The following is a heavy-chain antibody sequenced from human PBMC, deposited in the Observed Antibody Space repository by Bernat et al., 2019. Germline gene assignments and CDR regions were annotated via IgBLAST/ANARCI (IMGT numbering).Heavy chain of an antibody. V-gene: IGHV4-31*03. J-gene: IGHJ5*02. CDR1: GGSISSGGYY. CDR2: IYYSGST. D-gene: IGHD4-17*01. CDR3: ARVWRSPTVTTCWFDP. Sequence: QVQLQESGPGLVKPSQTLSLTCTVSGGSISSGGYYWSWIRQHPGKGLEWIGYIYYSGSTYYNPSLKSRVTISVDTSKNQFSLKLSSVTAADTAVYYCARVWRSPTVTTCWFDPWGQGTLVTVSS.